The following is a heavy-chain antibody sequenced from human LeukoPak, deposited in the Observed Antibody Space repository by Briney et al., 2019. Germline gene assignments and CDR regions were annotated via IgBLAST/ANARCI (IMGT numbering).Heavy chain of an antibody. CDR1: GFTFSSYA. CDR2: ISGSGGST. CDR3: AKDRQIYYYSSGYSPAPDAFDI. D-gene: IGHD3-22*01. Sequence: GGSLRLSCAASGFTFSSYAMSWVRQAPGKGLEWVSAISGSGGSTYYADSVKGRFTISRDNSKNTLYLQMNSLRAEDTAVYYCAKDRQIYYYSSGYSPAPDAFDIWGQGTMVTVSS. V-gene: IGHV3-23*01. J-gene: IGHJ3*02.